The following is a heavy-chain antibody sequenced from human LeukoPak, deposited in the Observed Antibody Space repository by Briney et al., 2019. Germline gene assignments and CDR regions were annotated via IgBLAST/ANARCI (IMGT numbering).Heavy chain of an antibody. CDR1: GGSISSSSYY. D-gene: IGHD6-19*01. V-gene: IGHV4-39*01. CDR2: IYYSGST. J-gene: IGHJ3*02. CDR3: ASLVAGFDAFDI. Sequence: SETLSLTCTVSGGSISSSSYYWGWIRQPPGKGLEWIGSIYYSGSTYYNPSLKSRVTISVDTSKNHFSLKLGSVTAADTAVYYCASLVAGFDAFDIWGQGTMVTVSS.